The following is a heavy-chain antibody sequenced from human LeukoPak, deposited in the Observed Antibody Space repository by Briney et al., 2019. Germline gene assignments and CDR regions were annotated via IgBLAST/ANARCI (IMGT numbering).Heavy chain of an antibody. CDR1: GGSINGYY. CDR2: IYYNGNT. V-gene: IGHV4-59*12. CDR3: AREPLGYCSSSSCSDAFEI. D-gene: IGHD2-2*01. Sequence: PSETLSLTCTVSGGSINGYYWSWIRQPPGKGLEWIGYIYYNGNTNYNPSLKSRVTFSVDPSKNQFSLKLSSVTAADTAVYYCAREPLGYCSSSSCSDAFEIWGQGTMVTVSS. J-gene: IGHJ3*02.